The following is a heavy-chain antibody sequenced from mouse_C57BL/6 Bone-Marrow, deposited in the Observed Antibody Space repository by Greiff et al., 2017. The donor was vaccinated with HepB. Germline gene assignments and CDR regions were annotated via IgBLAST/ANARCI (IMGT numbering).Heavy chain of an antibody. J-gene: IGHJ3*01. CDR1: GYTFTDYY. CDR3: ARGGDYDVGFAY. CDR2: IGPGSGST. Sequence: QVQLQQSGAELVKPGASVKISCKASGYTFTDYYINWVKQRPGQGLEWIGKIGPGSGSTYYNEKFKGKATLTADKSSSTSEDSAVYFCARGGDYDVGFAYWGQGTLVTVSA. V-gene: IGHV1-77*01. D-gene: IGHD2-4*01.